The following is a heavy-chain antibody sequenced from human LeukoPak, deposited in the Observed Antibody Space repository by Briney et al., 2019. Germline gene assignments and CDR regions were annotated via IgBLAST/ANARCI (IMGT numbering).Heavy chain of an antibody. J-gene: IGHJ4*02. Sequence: GGSLRLSCAASGFTFSNYAMTWVRQAPGKGLEWVSSITDRGGDTYYADSVKGRFTISRDNSKNTLYLQMNSLRAEDTAVYYCAKGKRGNYDYWGQGTLVTDSS. D-gene: IGHD1-26*01. CDR1: GFTFSNYA. V-gene: IGHV3-23*01. CDR2: ITDRGGDT. CDR3: AKGKRGNYDY.